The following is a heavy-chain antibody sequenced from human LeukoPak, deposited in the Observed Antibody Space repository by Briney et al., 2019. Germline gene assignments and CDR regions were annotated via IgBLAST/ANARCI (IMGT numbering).Heavy chain of an antibody. CDR2: MNPNSGNT. J-gene: IGHJ5*02. Sequence: ASVKVSCKASGYTFTSYDINWVRQATGQGLEWMGWMNPNSGNTGYAQKFQGRVTMTRNTSISTAYMELSSLRSEDTAVYYCARAPSVRGVIKYWFDPWGQGTLVTVSS. CDR1: GYTFTSYD. V-gene: IGHV1-8*01. D-gene: IGHD3-10*01. CDR3: ARAPSVRGVIKYWFDP.